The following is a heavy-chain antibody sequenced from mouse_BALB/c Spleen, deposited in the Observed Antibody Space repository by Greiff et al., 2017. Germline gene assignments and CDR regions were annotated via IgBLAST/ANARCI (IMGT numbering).Heavy chain of an antibody. CDR2: SRNKANDYTT. CDR1: GFTFSDFY. Sequence: EVKLMESGGGLVQPGGSLRLSCATSGFTFSDFYMEWVRQPPGKRLEWIAASRNKANDYTTEYSASVKGRFIVSRDTSQSILYLQMNALRAEDTAIYYCARANYYGSSHWYFDVWGAGTTVTVSS. J-gene: IGHJ1*01. D-gene: IGHD1-1*01. V-gene: IGHV7-1*02. CDR3: ARANYYGSSHWYFDV.